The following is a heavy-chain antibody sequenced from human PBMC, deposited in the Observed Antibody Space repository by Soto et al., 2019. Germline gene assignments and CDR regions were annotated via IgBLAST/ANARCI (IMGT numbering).Heavy chain of an antibody. CDR2: ISSSGSTI. D-gene: IGHD3-10*01. J-gene: IGHJ5*02. Sequence: GGSLRLSCAASGFTFSSYEMNWVRQAPGKGLEWVSYISSSGSTIYYADSVKGRFTISRDNAKNSLYLQMNSLRAEDTAVYYCARNYGSGSYYRNWFHPCGKESLVTISS. V-gene: IGHV3-48*03. CDR1: GFTFSSYE. CDR3: ARNYGSGSYYRNWFHP.